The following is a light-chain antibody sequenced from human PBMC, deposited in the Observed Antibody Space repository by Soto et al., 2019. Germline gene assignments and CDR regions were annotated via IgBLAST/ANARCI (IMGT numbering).Light chain of an antibody. CDR2: SDN. CDR1: SSNIGAGYD. Sequence: QSVLTQPPSVSGAPGQRVTISCTGSSSNIGAGYDVHWYQQLPGTAPKLLIYSDNSRPSGVPDRFSGSKSGTSASLAITGLPAEDAAAYYSYSFDSSLSGCVFGGGTKLTVL. J-gene: IGLJ2*01. V-gene: IGLV1-40*01. CDR3: YSFDSSLSGCV.